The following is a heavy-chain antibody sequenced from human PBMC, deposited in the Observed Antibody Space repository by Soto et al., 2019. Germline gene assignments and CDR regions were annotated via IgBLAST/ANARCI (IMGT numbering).Heavy chain of an antibody. CDR2: ISGSGGDT. CDR1: GFTFSSYA. CDR3: AKGRGVVDY. V-gene: IGHV3-23*01. D-gene: IGHD5-12*01. Sequence: EVQLLDSGGGLVQPGGSLRLSCAASGFTFSSYAMSWVRQAPGKGLEWVSGISGSGGDTYYADSVKGRFTISRDNSKNTVDLQKNSLRAEDTAVYYCAKGRGVVDYWGLGTLVIVSS. J-gene: IGHJ4*02.